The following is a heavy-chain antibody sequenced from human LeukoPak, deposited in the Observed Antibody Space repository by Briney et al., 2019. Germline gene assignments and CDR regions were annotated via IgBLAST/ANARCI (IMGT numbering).Heavy chain of an antibody. CDR2: IKQDGSEK. CDR1: GLIVSSNY. D-gene: IGHD2-21*02. CDR3: ARAVTALYYYYGMDV. J-gene: IGHJ6*02. V-gene: IGHV3-7*04. Sequence: GGSLRLSCAASGLIVSSNYMSWVRQAPGKGLEWVANIKQDGSEKYYVDSVKGRFTISRDNAKNSLYLQMNSLRAEDTAVYYCARAVTALYYYYGMDVWGQGTTVTVSS.